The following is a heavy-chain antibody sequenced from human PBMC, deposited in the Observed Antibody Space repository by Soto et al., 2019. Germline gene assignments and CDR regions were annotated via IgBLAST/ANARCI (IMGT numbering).Heavy chain of an antibody. D-gene: IGHD1-1*01. CDR2: VSAYNRNT. CDR3: ARERQWKSLPY. V-gene: IGHV1-18*01. Sequence: QVQLVQSGAEVKKPGASVKVSCEAYGYTFRNYGITSVRQAPGQGLEWMGWVSAYNRNTNYAQKFQERVTMTTDTSTSTAYMELRSLRSDDTAIYFCARERQWKSLPYWGQGTLVTVSS. J-gene: IGHJ4*02. CDR1: GYTFRNYG.